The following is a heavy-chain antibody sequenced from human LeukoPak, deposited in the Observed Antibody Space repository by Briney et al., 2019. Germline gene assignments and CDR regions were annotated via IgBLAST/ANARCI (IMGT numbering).Heavy chain of an antibody. CDR2: IIPIFGTA. Sequence: ASVKVSCKASGSTFSSYAISWVRQAPGQGLEWMGGIIPIFGTANYAQKFQGRVTITTDESTSTAYMELSSLRSEDTAVYYCARHFWSGYYRDYWGQGTLVTVSS. CDR3: ARHFWSGYYRDY. V-gene: IGHV1-69*05. CDR1: GSTFSSYA. D-gene: IGHD3-3*02. J-gene: IGHJ4*02.